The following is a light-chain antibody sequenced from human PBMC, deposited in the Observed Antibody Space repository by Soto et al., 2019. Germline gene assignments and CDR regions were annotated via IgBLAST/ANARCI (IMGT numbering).Light chain of an antibody. V-gene: IGLV1-40*01. J-gene: IGLJ1*01. CDR2: GNS. Sequence: QSALTQPPSVSGAPGQRVTISCTGRSSNIGAGYDVHWYQQLPGTAPKLLIYGNSNRPSGVPDRLSGSKSGTSASLAITGLQAEDEADYYCQSYDSSLSGYNYVFGTGTKVTVL. CDR1: SSNIGAGYD. CDR3: QSYDSSLSGYNYV.